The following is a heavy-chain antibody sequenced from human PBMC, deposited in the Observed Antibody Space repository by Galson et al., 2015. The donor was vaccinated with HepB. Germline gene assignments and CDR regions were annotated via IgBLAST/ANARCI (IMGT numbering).Heavy chain of an antibody. D-gene: IGHD2-2*01. J-gene: IGHJ4*02. CDR2: TYYRSKWYD. CDR3: ARVGRGYCTSTDCYYSFDY. V-gene: IGHV6-1*01. CDR1: GDSVSSNSAT. Sequence: CAISGDSVSSNSATWNWIRQSPSRGLEWLGRTYYRSKWYDDYAPSFKSRITINPDTSKNQFSLQLNSVTPEGTALYYCARVGRGYCTSTDCYYSFDYWGQGTLVTVSS.